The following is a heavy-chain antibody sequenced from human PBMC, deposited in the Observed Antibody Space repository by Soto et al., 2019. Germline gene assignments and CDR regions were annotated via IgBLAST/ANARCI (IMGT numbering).Heavy chain of an antibody. CDR2: IYYSGST. J-gene: IGHJ3*02. D-gene: IGHD1-26*01. V-gene: IGHV4-59*08. CDR3: ARLERDAFDI. Sequence: ASETLSLTCTVSGGSISSYYWSWIRQPPGKGLEWIGYIYYSGSTNYNPSLKSRVTISVDTSKNQFSLKLSSVTAADTAVYYCARLERDAFDIWGQGTMVTVSS. CDR1: GGSISSYY.